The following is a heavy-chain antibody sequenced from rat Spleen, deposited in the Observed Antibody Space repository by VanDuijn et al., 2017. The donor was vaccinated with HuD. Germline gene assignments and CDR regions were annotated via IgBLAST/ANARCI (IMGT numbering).Heavy chain of an antibody. CDR1: GFTFSNYD. V-gene: IGHV5-25*01. CDR2: INFDGSGT. D-gene: IGHD1-10*01. CDR3: ARGEQWDY. J-gene: IGHJ2*01. Sequence: EVQLVESGGGLVQPGRSMKLSCAASGFTFSNYDMAWVRQTPTKGLEWVASINFDGSGTYYRDSVKGRFTISRDNAKSTLYLQMDSLRSEDTATYYCARGEQWDYWGQGVMVTVSS.